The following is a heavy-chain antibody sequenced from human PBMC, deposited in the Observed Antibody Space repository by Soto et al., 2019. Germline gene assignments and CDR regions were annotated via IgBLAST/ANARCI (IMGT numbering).Heavy chain of an antibody. CDR3: ANDYSNPTLDY. Sequence: RVIQAPGKGLEWVLRIRRDGGSTYYADSVKGRFTISRDNSKNTLYLQMNSLRAEDTAVYYCANDYSNPTLDYWGQGTLVTVSS. CDR2: IRRDGGST. D-gene: IGHD4-4*01. V-gene: IGHV3-23*01. J-gene: IGHJ4*02.